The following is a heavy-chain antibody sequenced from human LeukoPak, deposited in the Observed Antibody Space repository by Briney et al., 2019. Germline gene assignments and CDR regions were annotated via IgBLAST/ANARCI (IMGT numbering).Heavy chain of an antibody. CDR1: GGSISSGGYS. J-gene: IGHJ4*02. V-gene: IGHV4-30-2*01. Sequence: PSQTLSLTCAVSGGSISSGGYSWSWIRQPPGKGLEWIGYIYHSGSTYYNPSLKSRVTISVDTSKNQFSLKLSSVTAADTAVYYCARSEYSSGWLLDYWGQGTLVTVSS. CDR2: IYHSGST. CDR3: ARSEYSSGWLLDY. D-gene: IGHD6-19*01.